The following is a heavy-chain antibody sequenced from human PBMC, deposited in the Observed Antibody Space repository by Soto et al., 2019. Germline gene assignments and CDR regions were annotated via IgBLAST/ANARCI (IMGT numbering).Heavy chain of an antibody. CDR2: IWYDGSNK. D-gene: IGHD3-16*01. V-gene: IGHV3-33*01. CDR1: GFTFSSYG. Sequence: QVQLVESGGGVVQPGRSLRLSCAASGFTFSSYGMHWVRQAPGKGLEWVAVIWYDGSNKYYADSVKGRFTISRDNSKNKLYLQMNSLRAEDTAVYYCARLGGWGISVYPDYWGQGTLVTVSS. CDR3: ARLGGWGISVYPDY. J-gene: IGHJ4*02.